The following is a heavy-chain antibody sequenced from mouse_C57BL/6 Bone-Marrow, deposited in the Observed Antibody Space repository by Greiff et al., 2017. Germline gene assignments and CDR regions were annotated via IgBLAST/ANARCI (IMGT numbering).Heavy chain of an antibody. J-gene: IGHJ3*01. V-gene: IGHV5-17*01. CDR2: ISSGSSTI. D-gene: IGHD2-4*01. CDR1: GYTFSDYG. Sequence: DVKLQESGGGLVKPGGSLTLSCAASGYTFSDYGMHWVRQAPEKGLEWVAYISSGSSTIYYADTVKGRFTITRDNAKNTLFLQMTSLRSEDTAMYYCASIYYEYDAWFAYWGQGTLVTVSA. CDR3: ASIYYEYDAWFAY.